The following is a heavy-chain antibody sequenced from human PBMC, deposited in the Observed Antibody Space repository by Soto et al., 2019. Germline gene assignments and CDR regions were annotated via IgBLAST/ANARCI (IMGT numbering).Heavy chain of an antibody. CDR3: ATEMGATQGPFDN. D-gene: IGHD1-26*01. Sequence: VGSLRLSCVVSVFPFGANAMSWVRQAPGKGLEWVSGLSNTGRRTSYADSVKGRFNISRDNSENTVYLQMNSLRVEDTAVYYCATEMGATQGPFDNWGQGTLVTVSS. CDR2: LSNTGRRT. V-gene: IGHV3-23*01. CDR1: VFPFGANA. J-gene: IGHJ4*02.